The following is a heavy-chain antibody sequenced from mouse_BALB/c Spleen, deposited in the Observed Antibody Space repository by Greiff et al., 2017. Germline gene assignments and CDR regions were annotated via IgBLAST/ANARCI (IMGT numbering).Heavy chain of an antibody. CDR3: ARGPAYYAMDY. CDR1: GYAFSSYW. V-gene: IGHV1-80*01. CDR2: IYPGDGDT. Sequence: VKLQESGAELVRPGSSVKISCKASGYAFSSYWMNWVKQRPGQGLEWIGQIYPGDGDTNYNGKFKGKATLTADKSSSTAYMQLSSLTSEDSAVYFCARGPAYYAMDYWGQGTSVTVSS. J-gene: IGHJ4*01.